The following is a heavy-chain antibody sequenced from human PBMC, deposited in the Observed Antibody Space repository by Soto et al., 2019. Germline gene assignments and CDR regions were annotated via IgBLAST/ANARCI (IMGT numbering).Heavy chain of an antibody. V-gene: IGHV2-5*02. J-gene: IGHJ4*02. CDR2: IYWDADK. CDR1: GFSLSTSGVG. CDR3: AHKGAVYRGFKY. Sequence: QITLKESGPTLVNPTQTRTLACTFSGFSLSTSGVGVGWIRQPPGKALEWLALIYWDADKRYSPSLKSRLTLTKDTAKNQVVLTMTNMHPVDTATYYCAHKGAVYRGFKYWGQGTLVTVS. D-gene: IGHD4-4*01.